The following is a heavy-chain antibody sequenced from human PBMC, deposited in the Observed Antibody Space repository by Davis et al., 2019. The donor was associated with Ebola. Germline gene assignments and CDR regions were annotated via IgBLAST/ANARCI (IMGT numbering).Heavy chain of an antibody. CDR1: GYTLTELS. J-gene: IGHJ4*02. D-gene: IGHD1-1*01. CDR3: ATDRWNGKALDY. V-gene: IGHV1-24*01. CDR2: FDPEDGET. Sequence: ASVTDSCKASGYTLTELSMHWVGQPAGKGGEGMGGFDPEDGETIYAQKFQGRVNMTEDTSTDTAYMELSSQRSEDTAVYYCATDRWNGKALDYWGQGTLVTVSS.